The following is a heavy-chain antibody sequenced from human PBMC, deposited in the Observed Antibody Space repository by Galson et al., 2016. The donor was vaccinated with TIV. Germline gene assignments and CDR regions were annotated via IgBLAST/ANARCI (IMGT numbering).Heavy chain of an antibody. D-gene: IGHD2/OR15-2a*01. CDR2: VYYTGST. V-gene: IGHV4-59*02. CDR1: DDAVSRYY. CDR3: ARVTPAFYGVQRYHYFGMDV. J-gene: IGHJ6*02. Sequence: ETLSLTCSVSDDAVSRYYWSWIRVPPGKGLEWIGNVYYTGSTDYNPSLRSRVTMSVDLSKDQFSLSLNSVTAADTAVYYCARVTPAFYGVQRYHYFGMDVWGQGTSVTVSS.